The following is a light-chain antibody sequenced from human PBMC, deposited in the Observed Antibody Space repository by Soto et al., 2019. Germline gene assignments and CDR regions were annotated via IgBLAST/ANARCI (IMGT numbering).Light chain of an antibody. CDR2: KSS. CDR1: QTISSL. Sequence: DIQMTQSPSTLSGSVGDRVTITCRASQTISSLLAWYQQKPGKAPKLLIYKSSTLKSGVPSRFSGSGSGTEFTLTISSLQPDDFATYYCQHNNSYSEAFGQGTKVELK. V-gene: IGKV1-5*03. J-gene: IGKJ1*01. CDR3: QHNNSYSEA.